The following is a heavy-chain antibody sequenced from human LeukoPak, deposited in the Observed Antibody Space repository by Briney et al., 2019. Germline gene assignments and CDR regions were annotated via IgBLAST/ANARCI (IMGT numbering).Heavy chain of an antibody. CDR1: GDSVSSNSTA. Sequence: SQTLSLTCAISGDSVSSNSTAWNWIRQSPSRGLEWLGRTNYRSKWYNDYAVSVKSRIIINPDTSKNQFSLYLNSVTPEDTAVYYCERSSSWSLDYWGQGTLVTVSS. CDR2: TNYRSKWYN. CDR3: ERSSSWSLDY. D-gene: IGHD6-13*01. V-gene: IGHV6-1*01. J-gene: IGHJ4*02.